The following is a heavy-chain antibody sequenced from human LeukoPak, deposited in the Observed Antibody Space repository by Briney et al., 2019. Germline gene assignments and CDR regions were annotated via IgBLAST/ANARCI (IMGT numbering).Heavy chain of an antibody. V-gene: IGHV3-53*01. CDR2: IYSGGST. CDR1: GFTVSSNY. Sequence: TGGSLRLSCAASGFTVSSNYMSWVRQAPGKGLEWVSVIYSGGSTYYADSVKGRFTISRDNSKNTLYLQMNSLRAEDTAVYYCARHAYSSSSHFDYWGQGTLVTVPS. CDR3: ARHAYSSSSHFDY. D-gene: IGHD6-13*01. J-gene: IGHJ4*02.